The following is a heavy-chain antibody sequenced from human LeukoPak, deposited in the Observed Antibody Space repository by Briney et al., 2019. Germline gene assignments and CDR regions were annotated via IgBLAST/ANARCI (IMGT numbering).Heavy chain of an antibody. J-gene: IGHJ4*02. D-gene: IGHD5-24*01. CDR1: GGSISSRNYY. CDR2: IFYTGNT. CDR3: SRHVNSFDY. V-gene: IGHV4-39*01. Sequence: SETLSLTCSVSGGSISSRNYYWGWIRQPPGKGLEWIGSIFYTGNTYYNPSLRSRVTMSVDTSKNQFSLNLSSVTAADMAVYYCSRHVNSFDYWGQGTLVTVSS.